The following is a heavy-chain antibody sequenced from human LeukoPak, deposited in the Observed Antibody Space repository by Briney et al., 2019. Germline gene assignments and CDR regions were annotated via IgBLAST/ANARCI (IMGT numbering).Heavy chain of an antibody. J-gene: IGHJ4*02. D-gene: IGHD3-22*01. CDR2: IYTSGST. CDR1: GGSISSYY. CDR3: AQPHYYDSSVDY. V-gene: IGHV4-4*07. Sequence: SETLSLTCTVSGGSISSYYWSWIRQPAGKGLEWIGRIYTSGSTNYNPSLKSRVTISVDTPKNQFSLKLSSVTAADTAVYYCAQPHYYDSSVDYWGQGTLVTVSS.